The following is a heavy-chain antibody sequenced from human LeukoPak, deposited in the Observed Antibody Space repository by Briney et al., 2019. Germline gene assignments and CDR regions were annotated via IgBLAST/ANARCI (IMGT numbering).Heavy chain of an antibody. CDR1: GFTFSSYA. J-gene: IGHJ3*02. CDR3: ARSPTYYYGSGSSGDPFDI. Sequence: GGSLRLSCAASGFTFSSYAMHWVRQAPGKGLEWVAVISYDGSNKYYADSVKGRFTISRDISKNTLYLQMNSLRAEDTAVYYCARSPTYYYGSGSSGDPFDIWGQGTMVTVSS. CDR2: ISYDGSNK. D-gene: IGHD3-10*01. V-gene: IGHV3-30-3*01.